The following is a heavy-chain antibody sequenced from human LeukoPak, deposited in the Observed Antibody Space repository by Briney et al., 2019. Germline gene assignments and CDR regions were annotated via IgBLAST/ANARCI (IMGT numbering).Heavy chain of an antibody. V-gene: IGHV3-53*01. CDR1: GFTVSSTY. J-gene: IGHJ4*02. Sequence: PGGSLRLSCAASGFTVSSTYMSWVRQAPGKGLEWVSVIYSGGSTYYADSVKGRFTISRDNSKNTLYLQMNSLRAEDTAVYYCATNGGNNPFDCWGQGTLVTVSS. CDR2: IYSGGST. D-gene: IGHD4-23*01. CDR3: ATNGGNNPFDC.